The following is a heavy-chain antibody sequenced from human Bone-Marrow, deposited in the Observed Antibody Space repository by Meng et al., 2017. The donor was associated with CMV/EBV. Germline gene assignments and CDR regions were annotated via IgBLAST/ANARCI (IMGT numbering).Heavy chain of an antibody. Sequence: ASVKVSCKASGYTFTAHYFHWVRQAPGQGLEWMGWMNPNSGNTGYAQKFQGRVTMTTDTSTSTAYMELRSLRSDDTAVYYCARDDRPGIAAAGTGFYYYYGMDVWGQGTTVTVSS. J-gene: IGHJ6*02. D-gene: IGHD6-13*01. CDR3: ARDDRPGIAAAGTGFYYYYGMDV. CDR2: MNPNSGNT. V-gene: IGHV1-8*02. CDR1: GYTFTAHY.